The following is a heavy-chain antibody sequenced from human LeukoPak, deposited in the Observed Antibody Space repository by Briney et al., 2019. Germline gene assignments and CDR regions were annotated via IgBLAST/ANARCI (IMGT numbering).Heavy chain of an antibody. D-gene: IGHD2-15*01. CDR2: INPSGGST. J-gene: IGHJ4*02. CDR3: ARGRVVLVAATPTVAGTIDY. Sequence: ASVKVSCKASGYTFTSYYMHWVRQAPGQGLEWMGIINPSGGSTSYAQKFQGRVTVTRDTSTSTVYMKLSSLRSEDTAVYYCARGRVVLVAATPTVAGTIDYWGQGTLVTVSS. CDR1: GYTFTSYY. V-gene: IGHV1-46*01.